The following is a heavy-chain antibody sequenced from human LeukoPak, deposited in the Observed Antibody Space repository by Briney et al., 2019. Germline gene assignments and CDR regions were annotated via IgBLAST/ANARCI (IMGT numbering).Heavy chain of an antibody. CDR3: TTGTYCSSTSCYLDY. J-gene: IGHJ4*02. CDR1: GFTFSSYG. V-gene: IGHV3-33*01. CDR2: IWYDGSNK. Sequence: GGSLRLSCAASGFTFSSYGMHWVRQAPGKGLEWVAVIWYDGSNKYYADSVKGRFTISRDNSKNTLYLQMNSLRAEDTAVYYCTTGTYCSSTSCYLDYWGQGTLVTVSS. D-gene: IGHD2-2*01.